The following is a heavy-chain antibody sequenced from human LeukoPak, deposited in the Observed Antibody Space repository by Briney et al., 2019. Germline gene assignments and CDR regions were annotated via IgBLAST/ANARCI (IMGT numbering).Heavy chain of an antibody. Sequence: GESLKISCKGSGYSFTSYWIGWVRQMPGKGLEWMGIIYPGDSDTRYSPSFQGQVTFSADRSINTAYLHWSNLTASDTATYYCARLQLVATVGDGLDVWGQGTTVIVSS. D-gene: IGHD5-12*01. CDR1: GYSFTSYW. J-gene: IGHJ6*02. CDR2: IYPGDSDT. CDR3: ARLQLVATVGDGLDV. V-gene: IGHV5-51*01.